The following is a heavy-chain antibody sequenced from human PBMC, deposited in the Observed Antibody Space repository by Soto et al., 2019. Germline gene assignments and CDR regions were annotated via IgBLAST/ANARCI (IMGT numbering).Heavy chain of an antibody. Sequence: QVQLVQSGAEVKKPGSSVKVSCKASGSTFSSYAISWVRQAPGQGLEWMGGIIPIFGTANYAQKFQGRVTITADESTSTAYMELSSLRSEDTAVYYCARYDYGVNYYYYGMDVWGQGTTVTVSS. V-gene: IGHV1-69*01. CDR2: IIPIFGTA. J-gene: IGHJ6*02. CDR3: ARYDYGVNYYYYGMDV. D-gene: IGHD4-17*01. CDR1: GSTFSSYA.